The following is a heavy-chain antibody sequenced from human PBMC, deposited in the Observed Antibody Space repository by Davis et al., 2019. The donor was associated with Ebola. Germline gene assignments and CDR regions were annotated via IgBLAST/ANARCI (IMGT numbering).Heavy chain of an antibody. CDR3: SRGGAVKFDY. V-gene: IGHV3-7*01. D-gene: IGHD4-17*01. CDR1: GFTFDDYA. Sequence: GESLKISCAASGFTFDDYAMHWVRQAPGKGLEWVANIKQDGSEIHYVDSVKGRFTISRDNTKNSLYLQMNSLRDEDTALYYCSRGGAVKFDYWGQGTLVTVSS. CDR2: IKQDGSEI. J-gene: IGHJ4*02.